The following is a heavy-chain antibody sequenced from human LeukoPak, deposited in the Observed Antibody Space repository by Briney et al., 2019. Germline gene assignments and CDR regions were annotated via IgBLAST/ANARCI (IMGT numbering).Heavy chain of an antibody. CDR2: ISAYDGNT. D-gene: IGHD4-11*01. Sequence: ASVTVSCTASGYTFTIYGISWVRQAPGQGMEWMGWISAYDGNTNYAQKLQGRVTMTTDTSTSTAYMELRSLRSDDTAVYYCARDGGYYSNFYFDYWGQGTLVTVSS. CDR1: GYTFTIYG. CDR3: ARDGGYYSNFYFDY. V-gene: IGHV1-18*01. J-gene: IGHJ4*02.